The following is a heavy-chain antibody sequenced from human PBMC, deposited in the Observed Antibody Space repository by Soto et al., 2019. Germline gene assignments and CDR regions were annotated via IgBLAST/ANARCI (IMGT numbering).Heavy chain of an antibody. Sequence: QLQLQESVPGLVKPAETLSLKCVVSGGSVSSGNYFWGWIRQPPGKVLEWIGNIYYNGDTHYSPSLKRRVTLSVDTAHNQFSLRLTSVTAADTAVYYCARRLIDTWNQVHAFDFLGQGTLVTVSS. J-gene: IGHJ3*01. CDR3: ARRLIDTWNQVHAFDF. CDR1: GGSVSSGNYF. D-gene: IGHD1-20*01. V-gene: IGHV4-39*01. CDR2: IYYNGDT.